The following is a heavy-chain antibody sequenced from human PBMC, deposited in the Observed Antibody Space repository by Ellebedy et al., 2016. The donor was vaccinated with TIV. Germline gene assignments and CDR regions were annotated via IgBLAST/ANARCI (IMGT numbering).Heavy chain of an antibody. CDR3: ARDRSLSEILGDKYFDY. J-gene: IGHJ4*02. CDR1: GYTFTSYY. Sequence: ASVKVSXXASGYTFTSYYMHWVRQAPGQGLEWMGRINPSGGSTSYAQKFQGRVTMTRDTSTSTVYMELSSLRSEDTAMYYCARDRSLSEILGDKYFDYWGQGTLVTVSS. D-gene: IGHD2-8*02. CDR2: INPSGGST. V-gene: IGHV1-46*01.